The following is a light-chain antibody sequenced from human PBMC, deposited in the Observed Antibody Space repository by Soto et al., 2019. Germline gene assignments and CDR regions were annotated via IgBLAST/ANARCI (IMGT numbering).Light chain of an antibody. J-gene: IGLJ1*01. CDR1: RSDIGSYNY. CDR2: GVS. V-gene: IGLV2-14*01. Sequence: QSALTQPASVSGSPGQSITISCSGTRSDIGSYNYVAWYQQYPGKTPKILIYGVSNRPSGVSSRFSGSKSGNTASLTISGLLAEDEADYYCISYTGSSTSYVFGSGTKVTVL. CDR3: ISYTGSSTSYV.